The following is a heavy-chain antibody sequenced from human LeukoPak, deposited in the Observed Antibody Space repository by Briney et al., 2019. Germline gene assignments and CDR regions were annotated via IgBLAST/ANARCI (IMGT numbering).Heavy chain of an antibody. CDR1: GGSISSYY. Sequence: SETLSLTCTVSGGSISSYYWSWIRQPPGKGLEWIGYIYYSGSTNYNPSLKSRVTISVDTSKNQFSLKLSSVTAADTAVYYCARHMRDFWSGYYSGSTYYGMDVWGQGTTVTVFS. V-gene: IGHV4-59*08. J-gene: IGHJ6*02. D-gene: IGHD3-3*01. CDR3: ARHMRDFWSGYYSGSTYYGMDV. CDR2: IYYSGST.